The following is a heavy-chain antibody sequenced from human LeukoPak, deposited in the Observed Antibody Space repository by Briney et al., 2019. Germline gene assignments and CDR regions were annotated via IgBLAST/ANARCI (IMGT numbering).Heavy chain of an antibody. D-gene: IGHD3-3*01. CDR2: IYSGGST. J-gene: IGHJ6*02. CDR3: ARDPLLPIDYDFWSGYYSSMDV. Sequence: QPGGSLRLSCAASGFTVSSNYMSWVRQAPGKGLEWVSVIYSGGSTYYADSVKGRFTISRDNSKNTLYLQMNSLRAEDTAVYYCARDPLLPIDYDFWSGYYSSMDVWGQGTTVTVSS. V-gene: IGHV3-66*01. CDR1: GFTVSSNY.